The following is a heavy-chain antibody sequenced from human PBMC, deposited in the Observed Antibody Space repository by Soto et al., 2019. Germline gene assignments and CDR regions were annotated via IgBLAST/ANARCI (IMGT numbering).Heavy chain of an antibody. D-gene: IGHD6-13*01. CDR1: GFSFSSYA. V-gene: IGHV3-23*01. CDR2: ISGRGGST. Sequence: GGSLRLSCAASGFSFSSYAMTWVRQAPGKGLEWVSAISGRGGSTYYADSVKSRFTISRDSSRNTLYLHMHSLRVEDTAVYYCAKVRGNIAAALDYWGQGTRVTVSS. CDR3: AKVRGNIAAALDY. J-gene: IGHJ4*02.